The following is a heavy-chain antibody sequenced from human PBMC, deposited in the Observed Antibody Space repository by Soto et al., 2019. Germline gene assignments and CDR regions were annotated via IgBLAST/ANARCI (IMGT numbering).Heavy chain of an antibody. D-gene: IGHD3-3*01. Sequence: GGSLRLSCAASGFTFSSYGMHWVRQAPGKGLEWVAVISYDGSNKYYADSVKGRFTISRDNSKNTLYLQMNSLRAEDTAVYYCAKEVRRYYDFWSGYPDAFDIWGQGTMVTVS. CDR2: ISYDGSNK. CDR3: AKEVRRYYDFWSGYPDAFDI. V-gene: IGHV3-30*18. J-gene: IGHJ3*02. CDR1: GFTFSSYG.